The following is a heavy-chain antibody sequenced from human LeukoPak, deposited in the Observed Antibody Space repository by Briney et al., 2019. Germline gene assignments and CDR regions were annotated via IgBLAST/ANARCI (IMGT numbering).Heavy chain of an antibody. CDR2: IIPILGIA. V-gene: IGHV1-69*04. Sequence: GASVKVSCKASGGTFSSYAISWVRQAPGQGLEWMGRIIPILGIANFAQKFQGRVTITADKSTSTAYMELSSLRSEDTAVYYCAISSGYYKGYSDYWGQGTLVTVSS. CDR1: GGTFSSYA. D-gene: IGHD3-22*01. CDR3: AISSGYYKGYSDY. J-gene: IGHJ4*02.